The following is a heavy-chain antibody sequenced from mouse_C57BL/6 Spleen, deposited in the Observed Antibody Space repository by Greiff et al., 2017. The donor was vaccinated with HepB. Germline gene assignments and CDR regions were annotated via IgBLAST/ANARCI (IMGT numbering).Heavy chain of an antibody. CDR2: ISYDGSN. V-gene: IGHV3-6*01. D-gene: IGHD1-1*01. J-gene: IGHJ3*01. Sequence: EVHLVESGPGLVKPSQSLSLTCSVTGYSITSGYYWNWIRQFPGNKLEWMGYISYDGSNNYNPSLKNRISITRDTSKNQFFLKLNSVTTEDTATYYCARDYGSSGGWFAYWGQGTLVTVSA. CDR3: ARDYGSSGGWFAY. CDR1: GYSITSGYY.